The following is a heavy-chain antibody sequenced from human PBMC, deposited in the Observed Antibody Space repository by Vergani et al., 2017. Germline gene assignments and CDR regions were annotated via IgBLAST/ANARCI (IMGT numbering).Heavy chain of an antibody. CDR1: GFTFSSYG. V-gene: IGHV3-30*18. D-gene: IGHD6-25*01. CDR2: ISYDGSNK. J-gene: IGHJ6*02. CDR3: AKDHFTSSGWTIYYYYYGMDV. Sequence: QVQLVESGGGVVQPGRSLRLSCAASGFTFSSYGMHWVRQAPGKGLEWGAVISYDGSNKYYADSVKGRFTISRDNSKNTLYLQMNSLRAEDTAVYYCAKDHFTSSGWTIYYYYYGMDVWGQGTTVTVSS.